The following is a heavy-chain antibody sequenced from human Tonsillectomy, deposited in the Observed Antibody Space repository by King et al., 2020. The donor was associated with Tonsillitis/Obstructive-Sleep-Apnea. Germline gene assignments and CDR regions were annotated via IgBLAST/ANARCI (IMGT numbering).Heavy chain of an antibody. V-gene: IGHV2-70*01. CDR1: GFSLSTGGLS. CDR2: LDWVDDK. CDR3: ARVQGAAAGLDSYYYYMDV. D-gene: IGHD6-13*01. J-gene: IGHJ6*03. Sequence: HVTLKESGPALVKPTQTLTLTCSFSGFSLSTGGLSFSWIRQPLGKALEWLALLDWVDDKYYSTSLKTRLTISKDTSKNQVVLTMTNMDSVDTATYYCARVQGAAAGLDSYYYYMDVWGKGTTVTVSS.